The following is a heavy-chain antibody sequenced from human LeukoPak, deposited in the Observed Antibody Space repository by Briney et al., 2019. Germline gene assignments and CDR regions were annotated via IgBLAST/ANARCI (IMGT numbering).Heavy chain of an antibody. J-gene: IGHJ4*02. V-gene: IGHV1-24*01. D-gene: IGHD6-19*01. CDR3: ATWTAVAGMYDY. Sequence: ASVKVSCKVSGYTLTELSMHWVQQAPGKGLEWMGGFDPEDGETIYAQKFQGRVTMTEDTSTDTAYMELSSLRSEDTAVYYCATWTAVAGMYDYWGQGTLVTVSS. CDR1: GYTLTELS. CDR2: FDPEDGET.